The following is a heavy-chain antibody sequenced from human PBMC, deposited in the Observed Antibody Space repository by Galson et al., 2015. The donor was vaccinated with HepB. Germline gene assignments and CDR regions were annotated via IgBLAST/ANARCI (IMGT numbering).Heavy chain of an antibody. CDR3: AVAYCTAASCPWSFDY. D-gene: IGHD2-8*02. CDR2: ISSGGDYP. CDR1: GFTFSRFN. V-gene: IGHV3-21*01. Sequence: SLRLSCAVSGFTFSRFNMNWVRQAPGKGLEWVSSISSGGDYPFYADIVKGRFTISRDDAKNSLYLQMNSLRAEDTAVYFCAVAYCTAASCPWSFDYWGQGTLVTVSS. J-gene: IGHJ4*02.